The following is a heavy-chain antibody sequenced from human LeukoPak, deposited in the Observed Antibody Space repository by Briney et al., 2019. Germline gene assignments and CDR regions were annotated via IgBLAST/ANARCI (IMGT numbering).Heavy chain of an antibody. CDR3: ARVGAHYQLPYWWFDP. Sequence: SETLSLTCTVSGGSVTTYYWTWIRQPPGKGLEWIGYIFYNGNTKYNPALNSRVTMSVDTSKNQFSLRMSSVTAADTAVYYCARVGAHYQLPYWWFDPWGQGTLVTVSS. J-gene: IGHJ5*02. CDR1: GGSVTTYY. D-gene: IGHD2-2*01. V-gene: IGHV4-59*02. CDR2: IFYNGNT.